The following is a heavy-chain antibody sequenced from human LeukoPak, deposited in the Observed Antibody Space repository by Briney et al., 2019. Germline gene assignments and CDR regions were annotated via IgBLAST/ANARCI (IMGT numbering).Heavy chain of an antibody. D-gene: IGHD3-10*01. Sequence: SQTLSLACALSGGSVSSNSAAWNWIRQSPSRGLEWLGRTYYRSKWYNDYAVSVKSRITINPDTSKNQFSLQLNSVTPEDTAVYYCASSPGVKWYYYGMDVWGQGTTVTVSS. CDR2: TYYRSKWYN. CDR1: GGSVSSNSAA. CDR3: ASSPGVKWYYYGMDV. J-gene: IGHJ6*02. V-gene: IGHV6-1*01.